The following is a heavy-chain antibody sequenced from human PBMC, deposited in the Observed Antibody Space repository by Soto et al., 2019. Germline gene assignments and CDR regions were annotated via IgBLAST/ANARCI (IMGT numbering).Heavy chain of an antibody. Sequence: QLQLQESGPGLVKPSETLSLTCTVSGGSISSSSYYWGWIRQPPGKGLEWIGSIYYSGSTYYNPSLKFRVTISVDTSKNQFSLKLSSVTAADTAVYYCARHTPAISISDHWGQGTLVTVSS. CDR2: IYYSGST. CDR3: ARHTPAISISDH. D-gene: IGHD2-15*01. J-gene: IGHJ4*02. CDR1: GGSISSSSYY. V-gene: IGHV4-39*01.